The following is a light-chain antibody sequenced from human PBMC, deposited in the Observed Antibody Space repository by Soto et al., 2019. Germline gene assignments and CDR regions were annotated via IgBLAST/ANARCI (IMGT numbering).Light chain of an antibody. J-gene: IGKJ5*01. Sequence: DIQLTQSPSSLSASVGDRVTITCRASQGISNLLAWHQQKPGKAPKSLIKTTSILQSGVPSRFCGSGSETDFTLTISGLQPEDFATYYCQQYSAYPRTFGQGTRLELK. CDR3: QQYSAYPRT. V-gene: IGKV1-16*01. CDR2: TTS. CDR1: QGISNL.